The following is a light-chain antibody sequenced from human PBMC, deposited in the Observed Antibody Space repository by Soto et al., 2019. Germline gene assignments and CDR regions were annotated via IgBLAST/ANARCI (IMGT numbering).Light chain of an antibody. Sequence: QSALTQPASVSGSPGQSITISCTGTNSDVGSYDLVSWYQQHPGKAPKLMIFEVNKRPSGVSNRFSGSKSGNTASLTISGLQAEDGSDYYCCSYAGGSTYVLFGGGTKVTVL. CDR3: CSYAGGSTYVL. J-gene: IGLJ3*02. V-gene: IGLV2-23*02. CDR1: NSDVGSYDL. CDR2: EVN.